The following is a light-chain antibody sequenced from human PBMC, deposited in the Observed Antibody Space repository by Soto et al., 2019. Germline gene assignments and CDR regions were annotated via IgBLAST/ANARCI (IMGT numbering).Light chain of an antibody. J-gene: IGLJ3*02. V-gene: IGLV2-23*01. CDR3: CTYAGGTTWV. CDR2: EGG. CDR1: SSDVGSYNH. Sequence: QSVLTQPASVSGSPGQSITISCTGTSSDVGSYNHASWYQQHPGKAPKLMIYEGGKRPSGVSDRFSGSKSGNTASLTISGLQAEDEADYYCCTYAGGTTWVFGGGTKLTVL.